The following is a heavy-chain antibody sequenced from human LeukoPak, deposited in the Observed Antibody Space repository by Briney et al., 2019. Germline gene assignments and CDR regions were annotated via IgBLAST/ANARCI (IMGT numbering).Heavy chain of an antibody. D-gene: IGHD5-18*01. CDR3: ARAMAVVYSYGKQDY. V-gene: IGHV3-23*01. J-gene: IGHJ4*02. Sequence: PGDSLRLSCAASGFTFSSYAMNWVRQAPGKGLEWVSSITASGGNTYYADSVKGRFTISRDNSKNTLYLQMNSLRAEDTAVYYSARAMAVVYSYGKQDYWGQGTLVTVYS. CDR2: ITASGGNT. CDR1: GFTFSSYA.